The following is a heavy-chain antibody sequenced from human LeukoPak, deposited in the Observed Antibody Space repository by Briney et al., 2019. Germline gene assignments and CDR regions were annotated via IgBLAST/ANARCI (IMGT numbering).Heavy chain of an antibody. D-gene: IGHD6-19*01. CDR2: IYYSGST. V-gene: IGHV4-59*08. CDR1: GGSISSYY. CDR3: ARHPSSGPHYYYYGMDV. J-gene: IGHJ6*02. Sequence: SETLSLTCTVPGGSISSYYWSWIRQPPGKGLEWIGYIYYSGSTNYNPSLKSRVTISVDTSKNQFSLKLSSVTAADTAVYYCARHPSSGPHYYYYGMDVWGQGTTVTVSS.